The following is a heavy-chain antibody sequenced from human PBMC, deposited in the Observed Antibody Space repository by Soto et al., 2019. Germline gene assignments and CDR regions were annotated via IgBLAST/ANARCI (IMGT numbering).Heavy chain of an antibody. D-gene: IGHD3-10*01. CDR1: VGSISSGGYY. J-gene: IGHJ6*02. CDR3: AVLWFGESNYGMDV. V-gene: IGHV4-31*03. Sequence: SETLSLTCTVSVGSISSGGYYWSWIRQHPGKGLEWIGYIYYSGSTYYNPSLKSRVTISVDTSKNQFSLKLSSVTAADTAVYYCAVLWFGESNYGMDVWGQGTTVTVSS. CDR2: IYYSGST.